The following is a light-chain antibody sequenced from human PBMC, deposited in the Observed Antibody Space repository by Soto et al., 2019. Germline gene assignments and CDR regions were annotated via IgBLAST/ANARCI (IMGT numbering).Light chain of an antibody. J-gene: IGKJ1*01. Sequence: EIVMTQSPATLSVSPGERVTLSCRASQSVSSNLAWYQQKPGQSPRLLIYGASTRATGIPARFSGSGSGTDFTLTISRLEPEDFAVYYCQHYGSSPWTFGQGTKVDIK. CDR2: GAS. CDR1: QSVSSN. V-gene: IGKV3-15*01. CDR3: QHYGSSPWT.